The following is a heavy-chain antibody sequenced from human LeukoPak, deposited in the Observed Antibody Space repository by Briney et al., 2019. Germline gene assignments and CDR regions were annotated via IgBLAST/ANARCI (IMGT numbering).Heavy chain of an antibody. Sequence: PGMSLRLSCGASGFTFRDHYMTWIRQAPGKGLEWVSSISGSGSDKFYSNSVKGRFSVSRDNVKNSLYLELTTLRAEDTAVYYCANSPSYSSGWFLNWGQGVLVTVSS. CDR1: GFTFRDHY. CDR3: ANSPSYSSGWFLN. J-gene: IGHJ4*02. D-gene: IGHD6-19*01. V-gene: IGHV3-11*04. CDR2: ISGSGSDK.